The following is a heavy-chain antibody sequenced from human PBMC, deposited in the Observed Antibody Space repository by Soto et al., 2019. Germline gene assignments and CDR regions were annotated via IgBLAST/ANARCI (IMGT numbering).Heavy chain of an antibody. Sequence: GGSLRLSCAASGFTFSSYSMNWVRQAPGKGLEWVSYISSSSSTIYYADSVKGRFTISRDNAKNSLYLQMNSLRDEDTAVYYCARAYYDFWSGYYPTYYYGTDVWGQGTTVTVSS. CDR3: ARAYYDFWSGYYPTYYYGTDV. V-gene: IGHV3-48*02. CDR1: GFTFSSYS. D-gene: IGHD3-3*01. CDR2: ISSSSSTI. J-gene: IGHJ6*02.